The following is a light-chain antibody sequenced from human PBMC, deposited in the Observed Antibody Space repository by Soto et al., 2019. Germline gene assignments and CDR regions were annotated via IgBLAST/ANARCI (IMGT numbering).Light chain of an antibody. J-gene: IGKJ1*01. V-gene: IGKV1-5*03. CDR1: QSISSW. CDR3: LQYNSYPWT. Sequence: DIQMTQSPSTLSASVGDRVTITCRASQSISSWLAWYQQKPGKAPKVLIYKASSLESGVPSRFSGSGSGTEFTLTISSLQPDDFATYYCLQYNSYPWTFGQGNKVEIK. CDR2: KAS.